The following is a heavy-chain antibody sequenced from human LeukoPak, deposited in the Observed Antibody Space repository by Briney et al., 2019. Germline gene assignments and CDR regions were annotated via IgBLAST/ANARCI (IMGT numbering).Heavy chain of an antibody. D-gene: IGHD3-10*01. V-gene: IGHV4-30-4*01. Sequence: SQTLSLTCTVSGGSISSGDYYWSWIRQPPGKGLEWIGYIYHSGSTYYNPSLKSRVTISVDTSKNQFSLKLSSVTAADTAVYYCAREIGDYYGSGRSRTPDNWFDPWGQGTLVTVSS. CDR2: IYHSGST. CDR3: AREIGDYYGSGRSRTPDNWFDP. CDR1: GGSISSGDYY. J-gene: IGHJ5*02.